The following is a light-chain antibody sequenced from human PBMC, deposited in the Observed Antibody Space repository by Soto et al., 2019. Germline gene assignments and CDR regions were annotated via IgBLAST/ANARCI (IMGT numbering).Light chain of an antibody. J-gene: IGKJ1*01. CDR1: QSVSSN. CDR2: GAS. Sequence: EIVMTQSPVTLSVSPGERATLSCRASQSVSSNLAWYQQKPGQAPRLLIYGASTRATGIPARVSGSGSGTEFTLTISSLQPDDFATYYCQQYDSYWTFGQGTKVDIK. V-gene: IGKV3-15*01. CDR3: QQYDSYWT.